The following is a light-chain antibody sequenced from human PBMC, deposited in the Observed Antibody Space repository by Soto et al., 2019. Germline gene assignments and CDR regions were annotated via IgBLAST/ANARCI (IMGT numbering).Light chain of an antibody. CDR2: DAS. CDR1: QSLSSS. CDR3: QQRRNWPLT. Sequence: EIVLTQSPATLSLSPGERATLSCRASQSLSSSLAWYQQKPGQAPRLLIYDASNRATGIPDRFSGSGSETDFTLHISSLEPEDFAVYYCQQRRNWPLTFGGGTRVDIK. V-gene: IGKV3-11*01. J-gene: IGKJ4*01.